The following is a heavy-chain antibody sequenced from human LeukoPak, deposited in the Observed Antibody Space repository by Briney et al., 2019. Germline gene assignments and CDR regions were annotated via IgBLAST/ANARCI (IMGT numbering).Heavy chain of an antibody. CDR2: IYPGDSDT. D-gene: IGHD3-10*01. CDR1: GSRFTSYW. V-gene: IGHV5-51*01. CDR3: ARITMVRGVITGAFDI. J-gene: IGHJ3*02. Sequence: GESLQISCKGSGSRFTSYWIGWVRQMPGKGLEWMGIIYPGDSDTRYSPSFQGQVTISADKSISTAYLQWSSLKASDTAMYYCARITMVRGVITGAFDIWGQGTMVTVSS.